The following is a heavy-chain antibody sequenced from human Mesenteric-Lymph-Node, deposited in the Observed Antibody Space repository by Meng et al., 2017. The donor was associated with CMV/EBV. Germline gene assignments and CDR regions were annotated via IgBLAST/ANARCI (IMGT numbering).Heavy chain of an antibody. CDR2: ISSSSSYI. Sequence: GESLMISCAASGFTFSSYSMNWVRQAPGKGLEWVSSISSSSSYIYYADSVKGRFTISRDNAKNSLYLQMNSLRAEDTAVYYCASIDRTGSYGYYYGMDVWGQGTTVTVSS. CDR3: ASIDRTGSYGYYYGMDV. J-gene: IGHJ6*02. CDR1: GFTFSSYS. D-gene: IGHD3-10*01. V-gene: IGHV3-21*01.